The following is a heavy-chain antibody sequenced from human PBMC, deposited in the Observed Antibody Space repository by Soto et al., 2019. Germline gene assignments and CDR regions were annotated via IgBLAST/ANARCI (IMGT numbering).Heavy chain of an antibody. V-gene: IGHV1-46*01. D-gene: IGHD2-2*01. CDR1: GYTFTSYY. J-gene: IGHJ6*02. CDR3: AREEYYALGIYYYGMDV. Sequence: QVQLVQSGAEVKKPGASVKVSCKASGYTFTSYYMHWVRQAPGQGLEWMGIINPSGGSTSYAQKFQGRVTMTRDTSTSTVYMELSSLRSEYTAVYYCAREEYYALGIYYYGMDVWGQGTTVTVSS. CDR2: INPSGGST.